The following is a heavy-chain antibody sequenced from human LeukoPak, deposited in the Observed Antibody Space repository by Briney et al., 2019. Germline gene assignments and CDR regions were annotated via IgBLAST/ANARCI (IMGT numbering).Heavy chain of an antibody. V-gene: IGHV3-9*01. CDR2: ISWNSGSI. CDR3: ARGDQVGARNSGYFQH. Sequence: AGGSLRLSCAASGFTFDDYAMHWVRQAPGKGLEWVSGISWNSGSIGYADSVKGRFTISRDNAKNSLYLQMNSLRAEDTALYYCARGDQVGARNSGYFQHWGQGTLVTVSS. CDR1: GFTFDDYA. J-gene: IGHJ1*01. D-gene: IGHD1-26*01.